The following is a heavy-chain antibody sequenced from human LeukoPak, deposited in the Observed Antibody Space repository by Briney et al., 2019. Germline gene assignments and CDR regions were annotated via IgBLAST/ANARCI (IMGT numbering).Heavy chain of an antibody. D-gene: IGHD1-1*01. J-gene: IGHJ4*02. CDR1: GFTFGSIA. CDR2: VRSNGDTK. V-gene: IGHV3-23*01. CDR3: AKGQELDDGVFES. Sequence: GGSLRLSCAASGFTFGSIAMTWVRQAPGKGLEWVLTVRSNGDTKYNADSVRGLFTITRDNSKNTVYLERKSMRVENTAIYYCAKGQELDDGVFESWGQGTLVTVSS.